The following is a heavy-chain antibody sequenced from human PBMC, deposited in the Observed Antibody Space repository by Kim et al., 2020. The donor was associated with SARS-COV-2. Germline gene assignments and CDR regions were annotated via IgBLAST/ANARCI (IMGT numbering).Heavy chain of an antibody. CDR2: ISSSSSYI. V-gene: IGHV3-21*01. J-gene: IGHJ4*02. D-gene: IGHD3-9*01. CDR3: ARDGHYDILTGYWGD. CDR1: GFTFSSYS. Sequence: GGSLRLSCAASGFTFSSYSMNWVRQAPGKGLEWVSSISSSSSYIYYADSVKGRFTISRANAKNSLYLQMNSLRAEDTAVYYCARDGHYDILTGYWGDWGQGTLVTVSS.